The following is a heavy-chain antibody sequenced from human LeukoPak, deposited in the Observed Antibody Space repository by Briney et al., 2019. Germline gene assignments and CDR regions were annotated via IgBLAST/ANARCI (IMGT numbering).Heavy chain of an antibody. CDR3: AKGHRQQLASVGLYFDP. Sequence: PGGSLRLSCAASAFTFSNYAMSWVRQAPGKGLEWVSAISASGDRTNYADSVKGRFTISRDNSRNTLSLQMNSLRFEDTAVYYCAKGHRQQLASVGLYFDPWGQGTLVTVSS. CDR1: AFTFSNYA. D-gene: IGHD6-13*01. CDR2: ISASGDRT. V-gene: IGHV3-23*01. J-gene: IGHJ5*02.